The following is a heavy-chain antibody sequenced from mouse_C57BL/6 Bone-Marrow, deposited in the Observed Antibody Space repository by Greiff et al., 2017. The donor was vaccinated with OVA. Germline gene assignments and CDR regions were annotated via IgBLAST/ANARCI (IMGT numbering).Heavy chain of an antibody. CDR2: IYPGSGST. J-gene: IGHJ2*01. D-gene: IGHD1-1*01. V-gene: IGHV1-55*01. CDR3: ASYYYDVDF. CDR1: GYTFTSYW. Sequence: QVQLQQPGAELVKPGASVKMSCKASGYTFTSYWITWVKQRPGQGLEWIGDIYPGSGSTNYNEKFKGKATLTGDTSSSTAYMQLSSLTSEDSAVYYCASYYYDVDFWGQGTTLTVSS.